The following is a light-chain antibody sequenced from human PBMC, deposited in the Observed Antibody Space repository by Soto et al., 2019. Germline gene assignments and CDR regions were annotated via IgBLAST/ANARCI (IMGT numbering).Light chain of an antibody. V-gene: IGLV1-51*01. J-gene: IGLJ1*01. CDR1: SSNIGGNS. CDR3: GSWDSSLSAYV. Sequence: QSVLTQSPSVSAAPGQKVTISCSGSSSNIGGNSVSWYQQLPGTAPKLLIYDDNKRPSGIPDRFSGSKSGTSATLGITGFQTGDEAVYYCGSWDSSLSAYVFGTGTKVTVL. CDR2: DDN.